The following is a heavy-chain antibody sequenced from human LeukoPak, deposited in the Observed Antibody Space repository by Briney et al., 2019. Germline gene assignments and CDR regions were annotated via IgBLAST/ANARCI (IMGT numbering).Heavy chain of an antibody. V-gene: IGHV4-30-2*01. Sequence: PSETLSLTCAVSGGSISSGGYSWSWIRQPPGKGLELIGYIYHSGSTYYNPSLKSRVTISVDRSKNQFSLKLSSVTAADTAVYYCARHDYGDYVDAFDIWGQGTMVTVSS. CDR3: ARHDYGDYVDAFDI. CDR1: GGSISSGGYS. J-gene: IGHJ3*02. D-gene: IGHD4-17*01. CDR2: IYHSGST.